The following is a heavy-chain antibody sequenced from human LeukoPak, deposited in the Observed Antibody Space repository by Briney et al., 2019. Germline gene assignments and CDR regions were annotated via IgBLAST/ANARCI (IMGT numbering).Heavy chain of an antibody. D-gene: IGHD3-10*01. CDR3: ATEYASGRNYYYYMDV. J-gene: IGHJ6*03. CDR1: GFTFSDYY. CDR2: ISSSGRNI. V-gene: IGHV3-11*04. Sequence: GSLRLSCAASGFTFSDYYMIWIRQAPGKGLECVSYISSSGRNIYYADSVKGRFTISRDNAKNSLYLQMNSLRAEDTAVYYCATEYASGRNYYYYMDVWGKGTTVTVSS.